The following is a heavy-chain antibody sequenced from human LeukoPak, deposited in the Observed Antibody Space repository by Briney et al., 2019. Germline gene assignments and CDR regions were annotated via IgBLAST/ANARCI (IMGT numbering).Heavy chain of an antibody. CDR1: GGSISNYY. Sequence: PSETLSLTCSVSGGSISNYYWSWIRQPAGKGLEWIGRFYNSGSTYYNPSLRSRVTISVDTSKNHFSLKLSSVTAADTAVYYCARDQTYSGSGIYTYFDYWGQGILVTVSS. V-gene: IGHV4-4*07. CDR2: FYNSGST. D-gene: IGHD3-10*01. CDR3: ARDQTYSGSGIYTYFDY. J-gene: IGHJ4*02.